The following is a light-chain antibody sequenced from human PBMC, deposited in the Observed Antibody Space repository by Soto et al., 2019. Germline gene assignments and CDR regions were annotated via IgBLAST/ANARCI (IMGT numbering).Light chain of an antibody. Sequence: QSVLTQPPSVSGAPGQRVTISCTGSSSNIGAGYDVHWYQHLPGTAPKLLIYGNTNRPSGVPDRFSGSKSGTSASLAITGLQAEDEADYYCQAYDSSLSGFYVFGPGTKVTVL. CDR2: GNT. CDR1: SSNIGAGYD. J-gene: IGLJ1*01. V-gene: IGLV1-40*01. CDR3: QAYDSSLSGFYV.